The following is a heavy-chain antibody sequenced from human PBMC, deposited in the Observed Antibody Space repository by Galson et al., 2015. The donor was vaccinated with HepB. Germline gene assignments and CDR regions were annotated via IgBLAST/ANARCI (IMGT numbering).Heavy chain of an antibody. V-gene: IGHV3-30*04. CDR3: ARDWGSSDWYNWLDP. D-gene: IGHD6-19*01. Sequence: SLRLSCAASGFSFSKYGMHWVRQAPGKGLEWVAIISYDGNIYYGDSVRGRFTISRDNSKNTVYLHMNSLGPEDTAVYYCARDWGSSDWYNWLDPWGQGSLVTVSS. J-gene: IGHJ5*02. CDR1: GFSFSKYG. CDR2: ISYDGNI.